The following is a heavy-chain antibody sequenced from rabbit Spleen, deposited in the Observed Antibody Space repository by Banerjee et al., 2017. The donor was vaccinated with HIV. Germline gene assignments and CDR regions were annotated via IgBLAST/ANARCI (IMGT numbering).Heavy chain of an antibody. D-gene: IGHD5-1*01. Sequence: QSLQESGGDLVKPGASLTLTCKASGIDFSGRWIYWVRQAPGKGLEWIAVINSDSDRTWYASWANGRFTISKTSSTSLTLQMTSLTVADTATYFCARDSLLADYYFYLWGPGTLVTVS. CDR1: GIDFSGRW. CDR2: INSDSDRT. J-gene: IGHJ4*01. CDR3: ARDSLLADYYFYL. V-gene: IGHV1S40*01.